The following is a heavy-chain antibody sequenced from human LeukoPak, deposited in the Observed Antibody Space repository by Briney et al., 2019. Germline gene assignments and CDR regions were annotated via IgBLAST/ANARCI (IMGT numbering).Heavy chain of an antibody. V-gene: IGHV3-74*01. D-gene: IGHD2-2*02. CDR3: ARSDIVVVPAAISYYGMDV. Sequence: HTGGSLRLSCAASGFTFSSYWMHWVRQAPGKGLVWVSRINSDGSSTSYADSVKGRFTISRDNAKNTLYLQMNSLRAEDAAVYYCARSDIVVVPAAISYYGMDVWGQGTTVTVSS. CDR2: INSDGSST. CDR1: GFTFSSYW. J-gene: IGHJ6*02.